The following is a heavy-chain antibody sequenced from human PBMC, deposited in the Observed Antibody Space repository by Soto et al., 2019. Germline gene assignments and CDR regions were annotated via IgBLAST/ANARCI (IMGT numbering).Heavy chain of an antibody. CDR1: GYALTSFY. CDR3: GWTGAEYYYGMDV. V-gene: IGHV1-46*01. D-gene: IGHD3-10*01. J-gene: IGHJ6*02. Sequence: GASVKVSCKASGYALTSFYIHWVRQAPGQGLEWMGIINPSSDYTDYAQKFQGRVTMTRDTSTTTVYMELSSLRSEDTAVYYCGWTGAEYYYGMDVWGQGTTVTVSS. CDR2: INPSSDYT.